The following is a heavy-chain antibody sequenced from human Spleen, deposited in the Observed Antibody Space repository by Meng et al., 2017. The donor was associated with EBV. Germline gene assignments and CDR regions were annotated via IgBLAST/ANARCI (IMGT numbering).Heavy chain of an antibody. Sequence: QVPVQESGPGLVKSSGPLSLPCTASGASVSSNTYYWSWIRQPPGKRLEWIGNIYYRGDTKYNPSLESRVTISLHTSKNQFSLRLTSVTAADTAVYYCVREVRSGSYFNDYWGQGTLVTVSS. D-gene: IGHD1-26*01. J-gene: IGHJ4*02. CDR3: VREVRSGSYFNDY. CDR1: GASVSSNTYY. V-gene: IGHV4-61*01. CDR2: IYYRGDT.